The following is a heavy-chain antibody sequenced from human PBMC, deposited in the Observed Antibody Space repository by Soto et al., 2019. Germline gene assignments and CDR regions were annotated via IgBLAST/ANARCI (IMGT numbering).Heavy chain of an antibody. CDR1: GGSISSSSYY. V-gene: IGHV4-39*01. CDR2: IYYSGST. D-gene: IGHD6-13*01. CDR3: ASGYSSSWKRLFDY. J-gene: IGHJ4*02. Sequence: KPSETLSLTCTVSGGSISSSSYYWGWIRQPPGKGLEWIGSIYYSGSTYYNPSLKSRVTISVDTSKNQFSLKLSSVTAADTAVYYCASGYSSSWKRLFDYWGQGTLVPVSS.